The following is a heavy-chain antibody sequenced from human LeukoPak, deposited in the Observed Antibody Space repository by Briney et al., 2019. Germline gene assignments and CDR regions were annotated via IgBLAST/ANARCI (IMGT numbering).Heavy chain of an antibody. CDR3: ARQWSVDWFDP. V-gene: IGHV4-39*01. J-gene: IGHJ5*02. D-gene: IGHD3-3*01. CDR2: IYYSGST. Sequence: PGGSLRLSCAASGFTFSSYSMNWVRQPPGKGLEWIGSIYYSGSTYYNPSLKSRVTISVDTSKNQFSLKLSSVTAADTAVYYCARQWSVDWFDPWGPGTLVTVSS. CDR1: GFTFSSYSMN.